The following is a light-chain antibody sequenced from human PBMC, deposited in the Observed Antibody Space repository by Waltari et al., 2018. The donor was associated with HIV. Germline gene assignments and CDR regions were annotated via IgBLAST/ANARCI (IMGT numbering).Light chain of an antibody. CDR1: SSNIGRRS. Sequence: QSLLTQSPSASGTPGQRVSISCFGTSSNIGRRSVNWYQHFPGTPPKLLIFSNTERPSGVPDRFSGSKSGTSASLAISGLHSQDEADYYCSAWDVTLNGLVFGGGTRLSVL. V-gene: IGLV1-44*01. CDR2: SNT. CDR3: SAWDVTLNGLV. J-gene: IGLJ2*01.